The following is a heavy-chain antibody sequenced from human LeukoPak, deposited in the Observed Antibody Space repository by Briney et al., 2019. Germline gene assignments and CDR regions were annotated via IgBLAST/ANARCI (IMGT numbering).Heavy chain of an antibody. CDR1: GYTFSSYA. Sequence: GGSLRLSCAASGYTFSSYAMSWVRQAPGKGLEWISVIYIDGTTHYADSVKGRFTISRDQANNTLYLQMNTLRDEDTAVYYCARGPRYSFYWGQGTLVSVSS. D-gene: IGHD6-13*01. CDR2: IYIDGTT. V-gene: IGHV3-23*03. CDR3: ARGPRYSFY. J-gene: IGHJ4*02.